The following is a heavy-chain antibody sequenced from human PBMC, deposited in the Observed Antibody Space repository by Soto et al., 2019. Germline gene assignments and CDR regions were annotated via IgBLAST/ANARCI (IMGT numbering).Heavy chain of an antibody. D-gene: IGHD2-2*02. J-gene: IGHJ5*02. V-gene: IGHV3-23*01. Sequence: EVQPLESGGGLVQPGGSLRLSCAASGFTFSSYAMSWVRQAPGKGLEWVSAISGSGGSTYYADSVKGRFTISRDNSKNTLYLQMNSLKAEDTAVYYCAKDRGDQLLYGWYWFDHRGQGTLVIVSS. CDR2: ISGSGGST. CDR3: AKDRGDQLLYGWYWFDH. CDR1: GFTFSSYA.